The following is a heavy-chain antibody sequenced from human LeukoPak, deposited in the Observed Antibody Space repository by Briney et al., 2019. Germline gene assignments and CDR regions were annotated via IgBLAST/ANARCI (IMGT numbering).Heavy chain of an antibody. V-gene: IGHV1-2*04. CDR3: ARGAYYYDSSGHNWSDP. J-gene: IGHJ5*02. Sequence: ASVKVSCKASGYTFTGYYMHWVRQAPGQGLEWMGWINPNSGGTNYAQKFQGWVTMTRDTSISTAYMELSRLRSDDTAVYYCARGAYYYDSSGHNWSDPWGQGTLVTVSP. D-gene: IGHD3-22*01. CDR1: GYTFTGYY. CDR2: INPNSGGT.